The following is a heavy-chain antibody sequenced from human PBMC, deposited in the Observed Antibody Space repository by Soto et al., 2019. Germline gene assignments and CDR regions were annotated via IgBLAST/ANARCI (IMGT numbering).Heavy chain of an antibody. CDR1: GGSISSSSYY. CDR3: ARDRIAAAAY. J-gene: IGHJ4*02. Sequence: SETLSLTCTVSGGSISSSSYYWGWIRQPPGKGLEWIGSIYYSGNTYYNPSLKSRVTISVDKSKNQFSLKLSSVTAADTAVYYCARDRIAAAAYWGQGTLVTVSS. CDR2: IYYSGNT. V-gene: IGHV4-39*07. D-gene: IGHD6-13*01.